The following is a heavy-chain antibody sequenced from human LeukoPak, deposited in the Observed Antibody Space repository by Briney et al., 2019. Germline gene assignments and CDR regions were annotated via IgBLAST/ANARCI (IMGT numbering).Heavy chain of an antibody. CDR3: ARDRQVYDSSGCYHNYFDP. V-gene: IGHV3-66*01. J-gene: IGHJ5*02. Sequence: GGSLRLSCAASGFTFSSYAMSWVRQAPGKGLEWVSVIYSGGSTYYADSVKGRFTISRDNSKNTLYLQMNSLRAEDSAIYYCARDRQVYDSSGCYHNYFDPWGQGTLVTVSS. D-gene: IGHD3-22*01. CDR2: IYSGGST. CDR1: GFTFSSYA.